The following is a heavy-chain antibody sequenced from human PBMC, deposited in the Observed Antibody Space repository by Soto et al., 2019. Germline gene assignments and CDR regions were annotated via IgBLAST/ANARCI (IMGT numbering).Heavy chain of an antibody. J-gene: IGHJ4*02. V-gene: IGHV3-30*18. Sequence: GGSLRPSCAVSGFTFSSNGMHWFRQAPGKGLEWVAVISYDGSNKDYADSVKGRFTISRDNSKNTLYLQMNSLRAEDTAVYYCAKSGGYDFWSGYYPLWGQGTLVTVSS. D-gene: IGHD3-3*01. CDR2: ISYDGSNK. CDR1: GFTFSSNG. CDR3: AKSGGYDFWSGYYPL.